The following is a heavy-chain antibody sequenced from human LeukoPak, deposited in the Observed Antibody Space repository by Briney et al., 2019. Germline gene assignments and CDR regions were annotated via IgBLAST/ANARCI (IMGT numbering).Heavy chain of an antibody. Sequence: GSSVKVSCKASGGTFSSYAISWVRQAPGQGLEWMGRIIPILGIANYAQKFQGRVTMTRNTSISTAYMELSSLRSEDTAVYYCAREVVGMDVWGQGTTVTVSS. D-gene: IGHD2-2*01. CDR3: AREVVGMDV. J-gene: IGHJ6*02. CDR2: IIPILGIA. CDR1: GGTFSSYA. V-gene: IGHV1-69*04.